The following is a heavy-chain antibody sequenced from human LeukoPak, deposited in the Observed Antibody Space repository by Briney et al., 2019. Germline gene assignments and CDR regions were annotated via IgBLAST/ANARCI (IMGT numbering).Heavy chain of an antibody. D-gene: IGHD3-22*01. V-gene: IGHV4-39*01. J-gene: IGHJ4*02. CDR3: ASRSYYYDSSGLFDY. Sequence: SETLSLTCTVSGGSISSGDYYWSWIRQPPGKGLEWIGSIYYSGSTYYNPSLKSRVTISVDTSKNQFSLKLSSVTAADTAVYYCASRSYYYDSSGLFDYWGQGTLVTVSS. CDR2: IYYSGST. CDR1: GGSISSGDYY.